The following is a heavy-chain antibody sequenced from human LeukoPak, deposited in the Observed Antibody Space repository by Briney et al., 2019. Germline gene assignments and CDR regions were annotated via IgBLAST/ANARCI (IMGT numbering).Heavy chain of an antibody. J-gene: IGHJ4*02. V-gene: IGHV1-24*01. CDR3: ATGVWGMVREIIFDY. CDR1: GYTLTELS. CDR2: FDPEDGET. Sequence: ASVKVSCKVSGYTLTELSMHWVRQAPGKGLEWMGGFDPEDGETIYAQKFQGRVTMTEDTSTDTAYMALSSLRSEDTAVYYCATGVWGMVREIIFDYWGQGTLVTVSS. D-gene: IGHD3-10*01.